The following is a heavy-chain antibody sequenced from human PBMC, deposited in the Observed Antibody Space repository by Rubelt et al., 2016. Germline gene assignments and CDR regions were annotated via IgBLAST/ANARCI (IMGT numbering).Heavy chain of an antibody. J-gene: IGHJ4*02. CDR1: GYTLTELS. V-gene: IGHV1-24*01. CDR3: ARDPSNTSGFHAYFDY. D-gene: IGHD3-22*01. CDR2: FDPEDGET. Sequence: QVQLVQSGAEAKKPGASVKVSCKVSGYTLTELSMHWVRQAPGKGLEWMGGFDPEDGETIYAQKFQGRVTMTTDTSTSTAYMELRSLRSDDTAVYSCARDPSNTSGFHAYFDYWGQGTLVTVSS.